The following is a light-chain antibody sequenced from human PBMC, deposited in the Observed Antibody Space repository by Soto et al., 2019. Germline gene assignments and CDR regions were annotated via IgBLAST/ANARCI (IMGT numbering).Light chain of an antibody. CDR3: QQYNSYPYT. V-gene: IGKV1-5*03. CDR2: KAS. J-gene: IGKJ2*01. Sequence: DIQMTQSPSTLSASVGDRVTITCRASQSMSSWVAWYQQKPGKAPKLLIYKASSLESGVPSRFRGRGSGTEFTLTISSLQPDDVATYYCQQYNSYPYTFGQGTKLEIK. CDR1: QSMSSW.